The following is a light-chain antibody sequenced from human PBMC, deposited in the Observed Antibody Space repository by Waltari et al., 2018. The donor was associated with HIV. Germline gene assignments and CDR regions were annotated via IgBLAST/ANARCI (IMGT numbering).Light chain of an antibody. CDR1: SADIGTSY. Sequence: QSVLTQPPSVSAAPGQKVTMSCSGTSADIGTSYVSWYQHVPGMTPKPLIYDNNKRPSGIPDRFSGSKSGTSATLGITGLQTGDEADYYCGTWDGSLSGVVFGGGTKLTVL. J-gene: IGLJ2*01. CDR2: DNN. V-gene: IGLV1-51*01. CDR3: GTWDGSLSGVV.